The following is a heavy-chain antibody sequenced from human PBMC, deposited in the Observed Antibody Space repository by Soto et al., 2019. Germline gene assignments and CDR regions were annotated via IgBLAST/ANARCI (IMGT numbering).Heavy chain of an antibody. V-gene: IGHV4-30-2*01. D-gene: IGHD1-26*01. CDR2: INHLETT. J-gene: IGHJ4*02. CDR3: ARGGGSDSFDY. Sequence: QLQLHESGSGLVKPSQTLSLTCTVSGASITYGNYAWSWIRQTPGKGLEWIGYINHLETTFYNPSFESVLTLSIDRAKNQFALYLNSMSFADRAVYFCARGGGSDSFDYWGQGILVTVSS. CDR1: GASITYGNYA.